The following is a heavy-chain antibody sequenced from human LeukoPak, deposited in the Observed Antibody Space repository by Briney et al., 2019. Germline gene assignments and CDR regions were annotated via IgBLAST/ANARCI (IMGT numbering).Heavy chain of an antibody. J-gene: IGHJ6*03. Sequence: GGSLRLSCAASGFTFDDYAMHWVRQAPGKGLEWVSLISWDGGSTYYADSVKGRFTISRDNSKNSLYLQMNSLRAEDTALYYCAKARGLPPYYYHRDVWGKGTTVTVSS. CDR2: ISWDGGST. CDR3: AKARGLPPYYYHRDV. V-gene: IGHV3-43D*04. CDR1: GFTFDDYA.